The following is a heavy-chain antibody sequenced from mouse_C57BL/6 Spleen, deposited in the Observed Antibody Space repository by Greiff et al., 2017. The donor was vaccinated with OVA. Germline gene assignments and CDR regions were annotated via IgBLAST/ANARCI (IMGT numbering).Heavy chain of an antibody. CDR1: GYTFTSYG. V-gene: IGHV1-81*01. J-gene: IGHJ4*01. Sequence: VHLVESGAELARPGASVKLSCKASGYTFTSYGISWVKQRTGQGLEWIGEIYPRSGNTYYNEKFKGKATLTADKSSSTAYMELRSLTSEDSAVYFCAGRRDGYAMDYWGQGTSVTVSS. CDR2: IYPRSGNT. D-gene: IGHD3-3*01. CDR3: AGRRDGYAMDY.